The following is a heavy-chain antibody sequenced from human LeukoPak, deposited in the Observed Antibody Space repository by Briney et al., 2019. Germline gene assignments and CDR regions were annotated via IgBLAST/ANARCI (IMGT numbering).Heavy chain of an antibody. CDR1: GGFFSGYY. D-gene: IGHD3-22*01. J-gene: IGHJ4*02. V-gene: IGHV4-34*01. CDR3: ARGQNYYYDSSGYFDY. Sequence: PSETLSLTCAVYGGFFSGYYWSWIRQPPGKGLEWIGEINHSGSTNYNPSLKSRVTISVDTSKNQFSLKLSSVTAADTAVYYCARGQNYYYDSSGYFDYWGQGTLVTVSS. CDR2: INHSGST.